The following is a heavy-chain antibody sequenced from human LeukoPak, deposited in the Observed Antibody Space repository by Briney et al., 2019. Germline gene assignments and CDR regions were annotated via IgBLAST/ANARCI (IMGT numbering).Heavy chain of an antibody. Sequence: SETLSLTCAVYGGSFSGYYWSWIRQPPGKGLEWIGEINHSGSTNYNPSLKSRVTISVDTSKNQFSLKLSSVTAADTAVYYCARGPGITRSNGYSPLYYYGMDVWGQGTTVTVSS. J-gene: IGHJ6*02. CDR3: ARGPGITRSNGYSPLYYYGMDV. V-gene: IGHV4-34*01. D-gene: IGHD3-22*01. CDR1: GGSFSGYY. CDR2: INHSGST.